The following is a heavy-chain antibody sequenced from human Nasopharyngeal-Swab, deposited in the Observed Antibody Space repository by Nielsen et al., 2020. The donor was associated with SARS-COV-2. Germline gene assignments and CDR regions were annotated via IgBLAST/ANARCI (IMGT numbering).Heavy chain of an antibody. CDR1: GFSFSNYA. D-gene: IGHD3-3*02. J-gene: IGHJ4*02. CDR3: AKTQFILDWADC. Sequence: GESLKISCVASGFSFSNYAVSWVRQAPGKGLEWVSGISSSGDSTYYTGSVKGRFTISRDNSKNTLYLQMNSLRAEDTALYYCAKTQFILDWADCWGQGTLVTVSS. V-gene: IGHV3-23*01. CDR2: ISSSGDST.